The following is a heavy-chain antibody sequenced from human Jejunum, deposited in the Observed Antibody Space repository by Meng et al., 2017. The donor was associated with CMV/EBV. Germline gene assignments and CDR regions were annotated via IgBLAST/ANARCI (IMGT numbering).Heavy chain of an antibody. Sequence: VQPVPLGAEVTKPGASVKVLCKASDYTFSSHAISWVRQAPGQGREWMGWISPYNGNTKYAQNLQGRVTLTTDISTSTAYMELRSLRSDDTAVYYCARKLRGGGWFDPWGQGTLVTVSS. J-gene: IGHJ5*02. CDR3: ARKLRGGGWFDP. CDR1: DYTFSSHA. CDR2: ISPYNGNT. V-gene: IGHV1-18*01. D-gene: IGHD3-16*01.